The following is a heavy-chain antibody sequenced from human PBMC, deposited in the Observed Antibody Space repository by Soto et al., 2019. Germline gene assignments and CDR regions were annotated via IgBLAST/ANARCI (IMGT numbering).Heavy chain of an antibody. CDR3: ARVQDYCSGGSCYSYYFDY. Sequence: PSETLSLTCAVYGGSFSGYYWSWIRQPPGKGLEWIGEINHSGSTNYNPSLKSRVTISVDTSKNQFSLKLSSVTAADTAVYYCARVQDYCSGGSCYSYYFDYWGQGTLVTVSS. CDR1: GGSFSGYY. D-gene: IGHD2-15*01. CDR2: INHSGST. J-gene: IGHJ4*02. V-gene: IGHV4-34*01.